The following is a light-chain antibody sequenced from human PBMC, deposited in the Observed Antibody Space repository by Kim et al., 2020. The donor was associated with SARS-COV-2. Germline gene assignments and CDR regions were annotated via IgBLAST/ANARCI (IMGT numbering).Light chain of an antibody. J-gene: IGKJ2*01. V-gene: IGKV1-39*01. CDR2: AAS. CDR1: QSITAY. Sequence: DIQLTQSPCSLSASVGDRVTITCRASQSITAYLNWYQHNQGTAPRLLISAASNLQSGVPSRFSGRRSGTDFTLTISSLQPEDFATYYCQQSYSIPYTFGQGTKLEI. CDR3: QQSYSIPYT.